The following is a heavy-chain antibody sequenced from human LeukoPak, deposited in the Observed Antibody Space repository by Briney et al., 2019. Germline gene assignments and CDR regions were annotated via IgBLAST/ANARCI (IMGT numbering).Heavy chain of an antibody. Sequence: GGSLRLSCAASGFTFSNYWMTWVRQAPGKGLEWVATIKQDGSQKNYVDSVKGRFTISRDNAKNSMYLQMNSLRADDTAVYYCASPPLGYGSSTRCRFDYWGQGTLVTVSS. D-gene: IGHD2-2*03. CDR2: IKQDGSQK. V-gene: IGHV3-7*01. J-gene: IGHJ4*02. CDR1: GFTFSNYW. CDR3: ASPPLGYGSSTRCRFDY.